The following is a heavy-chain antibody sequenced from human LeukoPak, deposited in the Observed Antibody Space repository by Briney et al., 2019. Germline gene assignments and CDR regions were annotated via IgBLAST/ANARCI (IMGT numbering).Heavy chain of an antibody. CDR1: GGSISSGGYY. Sequence: PSETLSLTCTVSGGSISSGGYYWSWIRQHPGKGLEWLGYIYYSGSTYYNPSLKSRVTISVDTSKNQFSLKLSSVTAADTAVYYCASVRYFDWLIDYWGQGTLVTVSS. CDR2: IYYSGST. D-gene: IGHD3-9*01. V-gene: IGHV4-31*03. CDR3: ASVRYFDWLIDY. J-gene: IGHJ4*02.